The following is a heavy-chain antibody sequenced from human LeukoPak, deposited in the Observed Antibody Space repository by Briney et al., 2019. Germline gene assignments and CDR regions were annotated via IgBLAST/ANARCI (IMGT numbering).Heavy chain of an antibody. CDR1: GYTLTELS. CDR3: ARAGVVPAAIHFDY. V-gene: IGHV1-2*02. J-gene: IGHJ4*02. D-gene: IGHD2-2*01. CDR2: INPNSGGT. Sequence: GASVKVSCKVSGYTLTELSMHWVRQAPGQGLEWMGWINPNSGGTNYAQKFQGRVTMTRDTSISTAYMELSRLRSDDTAVYYCARAGVVPAAIHFDYWGQGTLVTVSS.